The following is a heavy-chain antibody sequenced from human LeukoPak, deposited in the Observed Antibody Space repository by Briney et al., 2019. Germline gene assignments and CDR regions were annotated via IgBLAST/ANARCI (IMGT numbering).Heavy chain of an antibody. CDR3: ARVRPSFTPDYGGNSLDY. CDR2: ISYDGSNK. Sequence: GGSLRLSCAASGFTFSSYAMHWVRQAPGKGLEWVAVISYDGSNKYYADSVKGRFTISRDNSKNTLYLQMNSLRAEDTAVYYCARVRPSFTPDYGGNSLDYRGQGTLVTVSS. CDR1: GFTFSSYA. J-gene: IGHJ4*02. D-gene: IGHD4-23*01. V-gene: IGHV3-30-3*01.